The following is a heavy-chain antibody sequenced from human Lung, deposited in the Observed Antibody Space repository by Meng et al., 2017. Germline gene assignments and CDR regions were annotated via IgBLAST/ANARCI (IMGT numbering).Heavy chain of an antibody. V-gene: IGHV3-21*01. Sequence: EVQLVESGGGLVKPGGSLRLSWAASEFSFSVYSMIWVHQAPGRGLEWVSFISNTGKYIYYADSVKGRFTISRDNAKNSLYLQINSLRAEDTAVYYCARGSYQPLLLSALDYWGQGTLVTVSS. CDR1: EFSFSVYS. CDR2: ISNTGKYI. J-gene: IGHJ4*02. D-gene: IGHD2-15*01. CDR3: ARGSYQPLLLSALDY.